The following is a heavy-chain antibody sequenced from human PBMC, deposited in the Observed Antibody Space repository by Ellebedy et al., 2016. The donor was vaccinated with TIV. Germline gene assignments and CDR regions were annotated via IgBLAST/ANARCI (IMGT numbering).Heavy chain of an antibody. Sequence: SETLSLTCTVSGGSIGNYYWSWVRQPPGKGLEWIGHIDHSGLTNYNPSLKSRVIVSVDTSKNQFSLKLSFVTAADTAVYYCARDTYYYDSSGSWGDDFDVWGQGTMVTVSS. CDR1: GGSIGNYY. J-gene: IGHJ3*01. D-gene: IGHD3-22*01. CDR3: ARDTYYYDSSGSWGDDFDV. CDR2: IDHSGLT. V-gene: IGHV4-59*01.